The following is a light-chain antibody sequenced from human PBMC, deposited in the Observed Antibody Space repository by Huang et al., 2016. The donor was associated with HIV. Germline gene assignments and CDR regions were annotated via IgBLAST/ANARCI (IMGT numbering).Light chain of an antibody. CDR3: QQRSNWPLT. J-gene: IGKJ4*01. CDR1: QSVSSY. Sequence: EIVLTQSPATLSLSPGERATLSCRASQSVSSYLAWYQQKPGQAPRLLIYDASSRATGIPARFIGSGSGTDFTLAISSLEPEDFALYYCQQRSNWPLTFGGGTKVEIK. V-gene: IGKV3-11*01. CDR2: DAS.